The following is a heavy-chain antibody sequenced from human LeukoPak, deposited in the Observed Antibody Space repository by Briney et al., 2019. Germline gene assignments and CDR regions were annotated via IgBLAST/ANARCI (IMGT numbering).Heavy chain of an antibody. D-gene: IGHD2-21*02. CDR3: ARTSTDCVDC. J-gene: IGHJ4*02. CDR2: ISSSSSTI. V-gene: IGHV3-48*01. Sequence: GGSLSLSCAASGFTFSSYSMNWVRQAPGKGLEWVSYISSSSSTIYYADSVKGRFTISRDNATNYLYLQMNTVRAEDTAVYYWARTSTDCVDCWGQGTLVTVSS. CDR1: GFTFSSYS.